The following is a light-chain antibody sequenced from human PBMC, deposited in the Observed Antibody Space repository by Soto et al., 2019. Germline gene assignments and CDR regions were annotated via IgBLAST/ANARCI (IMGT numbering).Light chain of an antibody. CDR1: SRDIGFFNY. V-gene: IGLV2-14*01. J-gene: IGLJ1*01. CDR3: SSYTTRSTYV. Sequence: ALTXPASVSGSPGQSITISCTGTSRDIGFFNYVSWYQQFPGNAPKLIIFEVTNRPSGVSNRFSASKSGNTASLTISGLQAEDGADYYCSSYTTRSTYVFGTGTKVTVL. CDR2: EVT.